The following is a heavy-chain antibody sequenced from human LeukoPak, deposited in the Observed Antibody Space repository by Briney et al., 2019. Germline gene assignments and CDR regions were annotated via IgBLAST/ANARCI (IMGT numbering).Heavy chain of an antibody. Sequence: SETLSLTCTVSGGSISSSYWSWIRQPPGKGLEWIGYIYYSGSTNYNPSLKSRVTISVDTSKNQFSLKLSSVTAADTAVYYCARGGIGMYYDILTGYYGDFDYWGQGTLVTVSS. CDR2: IYYSGST. J-gene: IGHJ4*02. D-gene: IGHD3-9*01. V-gene: IGHV4-59*01. CDR1: GGSISSSY. CDR3: ARGGIGMYYDILTGYYGDFDY.